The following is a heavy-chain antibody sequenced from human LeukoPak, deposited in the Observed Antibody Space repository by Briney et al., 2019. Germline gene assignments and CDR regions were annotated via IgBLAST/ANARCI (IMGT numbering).Heavy chain of an antibody. J-gene: IGHJ6*03. V-gene: IGHV3-23*01. Sequence: GGSLRLSCAASGFTFRNYGMSWVRQAPGKGLEWVSAISGSGYITYYADSVRGRFTFSRDNSNNMSHQHMNSLTAEDTAVYYCVRGREPLHGPYYYYMDVWGKGTTVTISS. CDR1: GFTFRNYG. CDR2: ISGSGYIT. CDR3: VRGREPLHGPYYYYMDV. D-gene: IGHD1-26*01.